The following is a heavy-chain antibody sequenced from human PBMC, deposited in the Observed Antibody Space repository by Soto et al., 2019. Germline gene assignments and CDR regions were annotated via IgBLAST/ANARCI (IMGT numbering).Heavy chain of an antibody. V-gene: IGHV4-61*01. CDR3: AGPRITIFGVVIPHV. Sequence: QEKLQESGPGLVKPSETLSLTCTVSGGSVSSGSYYWSWIRQPPGKGLEWIGYIYYSGSTNYNPSPKSPVTISVDPSKNQFSPKLSSVSAADTAVYYCAGPRITIFGVVIPHVWGQGTTVTVSS. J-gene: IGHJ6*02. CDR1: GGSVSSGSYY. D-gene: IGHD3-3*01. CDR2: IYYSGST.